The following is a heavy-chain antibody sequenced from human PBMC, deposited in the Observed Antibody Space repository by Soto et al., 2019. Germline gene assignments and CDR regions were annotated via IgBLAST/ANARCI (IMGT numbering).Heavy chain of an antibody. Sequence: QVQLQQWGAGLLKPSETLSLTCAVSGGSFSGYYWYWIRQPPGKGLEWIGEINHSGSTNYNPSLNSRVTISVDSSKNQFSLNPSSVTAADTAVYYCAIHKNVYGDPREYWGQGTLVTVSS. CDR2: INHSGST. D-gene: IGHD4-17*01. J-gene: IGHJ4*02. CDR3: AIHKNVYGDPREY. V-gene: IGHV4-34*01. CDR1: GGSFSGYY.